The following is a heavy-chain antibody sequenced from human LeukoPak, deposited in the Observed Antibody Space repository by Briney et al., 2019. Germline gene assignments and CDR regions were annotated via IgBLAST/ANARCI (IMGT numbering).Heavy chain of an antibody. V-gene: IGHV4-39*07. Sequence: PSETLSLTCTVSGGSISSSSYYWGWIRQPPGKGLEWIGSIYYSGSTYYNPSLKSRVTISVDTSKNQFSLKLSSVTAADTAVYYCARDGLLLKDAFDIWGQGTMVTVSS. CDR2: IYYSGST. CDR1: GGSISSSSYY. D-gene: IGHD3-10*01. CDR3: ARDGLLLKDAFDI. J-gene: IGHJ3*02.